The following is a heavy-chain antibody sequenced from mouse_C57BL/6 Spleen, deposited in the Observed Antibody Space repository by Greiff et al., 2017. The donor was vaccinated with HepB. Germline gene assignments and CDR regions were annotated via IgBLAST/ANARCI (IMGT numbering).Heavy chain of an antibody. J-gene: IGHJ3*01. CDR3: ARRGDYGSSSSWFAY. CDR2: ISSGSSTI. CDR1: GFTFSDYG. Sequence: EVKLQESGGGLVKPGGSLKLSCAASGFTFSDYGMHWVRQAPEKGLEWVAYISSGSSTIYYADTVKGRFTISRDNAKNTLFLQMTSLRSEDTAMYYCARRGDYGSSSSWFAYWGQGTLVTVSA. D-gene: IGHD1-1*01. V-gene: IGHV5-17*01.